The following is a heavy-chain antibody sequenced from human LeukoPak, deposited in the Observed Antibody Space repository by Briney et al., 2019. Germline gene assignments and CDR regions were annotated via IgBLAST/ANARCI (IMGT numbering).Heavy chain of an antibody. D-gene: IGHD6-13*01. CDR1: GVTLSNYA. Sequence: GGSLRLSCAASGVTLSNYAMSWARQAPGKGLEWVSGISSSGSGGNTYYADSVKGRFTISRDSSKNTLFLHMNTLRAEDTAVYYCTSKYSSSWYSDYWGQGTLVTVSS. V-gene: IGHV3-23*01. J-gene: IGHJ4*02. CDR3: TSKYSSSWYSDY. CDR2: ISSSGSGGNT.